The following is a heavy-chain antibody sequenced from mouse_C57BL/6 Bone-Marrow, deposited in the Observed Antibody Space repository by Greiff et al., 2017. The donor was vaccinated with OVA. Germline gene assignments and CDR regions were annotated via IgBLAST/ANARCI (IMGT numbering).Heavy chain of an antibody. CDR1: GYTFTSYG. CDR3: AIRYYGSSYTYWDFDV. V-gene: IGHV1-74*01. J-gene: IGHJ1*03. Sequence: VQLQQPGAELVKPGASVKVSCKASGYTFTSYGMHWVKQSPGQGLEWIGGLYPCGSTTNYNKKFKGKATLTVDKSSSTAYMQLRSLTSEDSAVYYCAIRYYGSSYTYWDFDVWGTGPTVTAYS. CDR2: LYPCGSTT. D-gene: IGHD1-1*01.